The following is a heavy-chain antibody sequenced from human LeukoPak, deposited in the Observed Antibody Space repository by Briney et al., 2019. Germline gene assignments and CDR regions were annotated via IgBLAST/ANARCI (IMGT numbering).Heavy chain of an antibody. Sequence: SETLSLTCAVSGDSISSRSYYWGWIRQPPGKGLEWIGNMYYSGSTYYNPSLKSRVTISVDTSKNQFSLKLSSVTAADTAVYYCARDFGSGSYSGRNWFDPWGQGTLVTVSS. CDR1: GDSISSRSYY. CDR2: MYYSGST. CDR3: ARDFGSGSYSGRNWFDP. D-gene: IGHD3-10*01. J-gene: IGHJ5*02. V-gene: IGHV4-39*07.